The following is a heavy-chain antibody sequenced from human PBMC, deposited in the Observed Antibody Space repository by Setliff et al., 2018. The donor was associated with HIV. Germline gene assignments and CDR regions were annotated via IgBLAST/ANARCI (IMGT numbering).Heavy chain of an antibody. V-gene: IGHV4-61*02. J-gene: IGHJ6*03. CDR2: IYASGNT. Sequence: SETLSLTCNVSGGSISSGSYYWNWIRQPAGKGLEWIGRIYASGNTNYNPSLKGRVTISIDTSKNQFSLRLTSVTAADTAVYYCSRYYFGSACRNFYQFMDVWGKGTTVTVSS. CDR3: SRYYFGSACRNFYQFMDV. CDR1: GGSISSGSYY. D-gene: IGHD3-10*01.